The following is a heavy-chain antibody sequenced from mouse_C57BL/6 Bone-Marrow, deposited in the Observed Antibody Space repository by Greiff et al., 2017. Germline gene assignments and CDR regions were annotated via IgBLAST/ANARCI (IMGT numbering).Heavy chain of an antibody. J-gene: IGHJ2*01. CDR1: GFTFSSYA. CDR3: TREGVYYPYYFDY. CDR2: ISSGGDYL. Sequence: EVQVVESGEGLVKPGGSLKLSCAASGFTFSSYAMSWVRQTPEKRLEWVAYISSGGDYLYYAATVKGRFPISRDNARNTLYLQMSSLKSEDTAMYYCTREGVYYPYYFDYWGQGTTLTVSS. D-gene: IGHD1-1*02. V-gene: IGHV5-9-1*02.